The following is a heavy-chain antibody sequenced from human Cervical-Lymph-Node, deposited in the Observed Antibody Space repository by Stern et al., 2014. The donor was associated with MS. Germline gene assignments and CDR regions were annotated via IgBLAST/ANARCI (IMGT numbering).Heavy chain of an antibody. CDR1: GYTFTTFD. Sequence: QVQLVQSGAEVKTPGASVKVSCKASGYTFTTFDITWVRQATGQGLEWMGWMNPKSGDTGYAQKFQGRVTMTRNTSISTAYMELSSLRSEDTAVYYCARGRIQYYDSSGYYAWFDYWGQGNLVTVSS. V-gene: IGHV1-8*01. J-gene: IGHJ4*02. CDR3: ARGRIQYYDSSGYYAWFDY. CDR2: MNPKSGDT. D-gene: IGHD3-22*01.